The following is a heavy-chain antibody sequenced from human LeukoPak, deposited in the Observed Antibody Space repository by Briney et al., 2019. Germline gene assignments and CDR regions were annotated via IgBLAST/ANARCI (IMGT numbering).Heavy chain of an antibody. Sequence: GGSLRLSCAASGFTFSSYAMHWVRQAPGKGLEWVAVISYDGSNKYYADSVKGRITISRDNSKNTLYLQMNSLRAEDTAVYYCAKDRETDFWSGQGTYYFDYWGQGTLVTVSS. D-gene: IGHD3-3*01. CDR1: GFTFSSYA. J-gene: IGHJ4*02. V-gene: IGHV3-30*04. CDR3: AKDRETDFWSGQGTYYFDY. CDR2: ISYDGSNK.